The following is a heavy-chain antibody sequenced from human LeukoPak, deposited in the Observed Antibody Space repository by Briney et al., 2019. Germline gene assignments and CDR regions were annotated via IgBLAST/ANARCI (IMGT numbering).Heavy chain of an antibody. Sequence: GESLKISCKVSGYSFTSYWIGWVRQMPGKGLEWMGTIYPGDSDTRYSPSFQGQVTISADKSISTAFPQWSSLKASDTAMYYCARQSRGRAAAGTSDYWGQGTLVTVSS. CDR3: ARQSRGRAAAGTSDY. CDR1: GYSFTSYW. CDR2: IYPGDSDT. D-gene: IGHD6-25*01. V-gene: IGHV5-51*01. J-gene: IGHJ4*02.